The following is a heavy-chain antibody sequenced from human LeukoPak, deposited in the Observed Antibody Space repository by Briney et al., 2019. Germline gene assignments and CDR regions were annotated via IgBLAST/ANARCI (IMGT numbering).Heavy chain of an antibody. D-gene: IGHD3-3*01. Sequence: EASVNFSCKACGYTFTNYGFNWVRQAAGQGLEWMGWISANNGNTNYAKKFQGRLTLTTDTSTSTAYMELRSLRSDDTAVYLCAREGDAYYDNFWQIWFDPWGQGTLVTASS. V-gene: IGHV1-18*01. J-gene: IGHJ5*02. CDR3: AREGDAYYDNFWQIWFDP. CDR1: GYTFTNYG. CDR2: ISANNGNT.